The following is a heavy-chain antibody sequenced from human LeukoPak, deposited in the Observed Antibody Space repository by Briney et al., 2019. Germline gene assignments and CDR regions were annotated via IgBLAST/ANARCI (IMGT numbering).Heavy chain of an antibody. D-gene: IGHD3-9*01. CDR2: IYYSGST. Sequence: PSETLSLTCTVSGGSMSSYYWSWIRQPPGKGLEWIGYIYYSGSTNYNPSLKSRVTISVDTSKNQFSLKLSSVTAADTAVYYCARHFLRYFDWPDAFDIWGQGTMVTVSS. J-gene: IGHJ3*02. CDR3: ARHFLRYFDWPDAFDI. CDR1: GGSMSSYY. V-gene: IGHV4-59*08.